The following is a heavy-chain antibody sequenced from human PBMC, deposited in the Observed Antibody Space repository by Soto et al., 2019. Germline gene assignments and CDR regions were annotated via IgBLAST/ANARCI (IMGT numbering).Heavy chain of an antibody. D-gene: IGHD5-12*01. V-gene: IGHV5-51*01. CDR1: GHSFTSYW. CDR3: AIGRYDLNSYYYYYSMQI. J-gene: IGHJ6*02. Sequence: PGESLKSSCKGSGHSFTSYWICWVRQMPGKGLEWLGIIYPGDSATRYSPSFQGQVTISADKSISTAYLQWSSLKASDTALYYSAIGRYDLNSYYYYYSMQIWCQAPTVTVS. CDR2: IYPGDSAT.